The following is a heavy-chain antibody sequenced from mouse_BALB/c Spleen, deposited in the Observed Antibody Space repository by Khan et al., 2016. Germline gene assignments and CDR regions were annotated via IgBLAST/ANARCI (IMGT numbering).Heavy chain of an antibody. Sequence: QIQLVQSGPELKKPGETVRISCKASGYTFTNYGMNWVKQAPGKGLKWMGWINTYTGETTYADDFKGRFAFSLETSASTAYLQINNLKNEDTATYFCASPDYGSSRGFAYWGQGTLVTVSA. D-gene: IGHD1-1*01. CDR1: GYTFTNYG. CDR2: INTYTGET. CDR3: ASPDYGSSRGFAY. V-gene: IGHV9-3-1*01. J-gene: IGHJ3*01.